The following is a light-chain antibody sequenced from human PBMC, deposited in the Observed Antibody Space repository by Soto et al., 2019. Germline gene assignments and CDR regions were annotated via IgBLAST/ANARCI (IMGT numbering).Light chain of an antibody. CDR3: SSLTSSSTVV. CDR2: DVS. J-gene: IGLJ2*01. Sequence: QSALTQPPSVSGSPGQSVTISCTGTSSDVGSYNRVSWYQQPPGTAPKVMIYDVSNRPSGVPDRFSGSKSGNTASLTISGLQAEDEADYYCSSLTSSSTVVFGGGTKVTVL. V-gene: IGLV2-18*02. CDR1: SSDVGSYNR.